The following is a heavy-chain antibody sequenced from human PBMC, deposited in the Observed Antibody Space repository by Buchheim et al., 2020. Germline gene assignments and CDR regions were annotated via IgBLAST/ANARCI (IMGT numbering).Heavy chain of an antibody. J-gene: IGHJ4*02. D-gene: IGHD2-8*02. CDR3: ARDTGIGLVDC. CDR1: GFSFSTYG. CDR2: IWNDGSNE. V-gene: IGHV3-33*01. Sequence: QVQLVESGGGVVQPGRSLRLSCVASGFSFSTYGMHWFRQAPGKGLEWVGVIWNDGSNEYYADSVKGRFTISRDNSKNTLYLQMNSLRAEDTALYYCARDTGIGLVDCWGQGTL.